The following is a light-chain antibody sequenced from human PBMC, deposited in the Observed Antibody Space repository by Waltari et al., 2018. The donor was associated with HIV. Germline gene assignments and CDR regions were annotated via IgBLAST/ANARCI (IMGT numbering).Light chain of an antibody. V-gene: IGLV2-23*02. CDR3: LTYVSDSGTWK. J-gene: IGLJ3*02. CDR2: DVS. CDR1: NIAVGTYNL. Sequence: QSPLTQPASVSGNPGQSVTITCTGTNIAVGTYNLVPWYQQHPGKAPKLLIYDVSKRPSGVSSRFSGSKSGYWASLTISGLLAEDESYYFCLTYVSDSGTWKFGGGTYLTV.